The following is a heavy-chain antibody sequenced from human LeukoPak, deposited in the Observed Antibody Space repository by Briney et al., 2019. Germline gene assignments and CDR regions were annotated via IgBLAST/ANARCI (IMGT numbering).Heavy chain of an antibody. D-gene: IGHD6-19*01. CDR3: ARDQKYYSSGWYAGDY. CDR2: IYYSGST. V-gene: IGHV4-39*07. Sequence: PSETLSLTCTVSGGSISNYYWGWIRQPPGKGLEWIGSIYYSGSTYYNPSLKSRVTISVDTSKNQFSLKLSSVTAADTAVYYCARDQKYYSSGWYAGDYWGQGTLVTVSS. CDR1: GGSISNYY. J-gene: IGHJ4*02.